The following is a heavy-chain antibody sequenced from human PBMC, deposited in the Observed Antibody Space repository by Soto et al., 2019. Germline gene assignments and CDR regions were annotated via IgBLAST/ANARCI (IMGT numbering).Heavy chain of an antibody. J-gene: IGHJ4*02. CDR3: ARAFTYTYYFDY. CDR2: IYYSGST. Sequence: SETLSLTCTVSGGSTSSGDYYWSWIRQPPGKGLEWIGYIYYSGSTYYNPSLKSRVTISVDTSKNQFSLKLSSVTAADTAVYYCARAFTYTYYFDYWGQGTLVTVSS. CDR1: GGSTSSGDYY. V-gene: IGHV4-30-4*01. D-gene: IGHD3-3*02.